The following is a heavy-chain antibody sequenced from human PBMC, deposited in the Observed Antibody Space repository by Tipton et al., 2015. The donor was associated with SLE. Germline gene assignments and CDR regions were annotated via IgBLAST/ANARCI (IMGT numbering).Heavy chain of an antibody. V-gene: IGHV4-34*01. Sequence: TLSLTCAVYDGSFSGYYWSWIRQPPGKGLEWIGEINHSGSTNYNPSLKSRVTISVDTSKNQFSLKLSSVTAADTAVYYCARGGVVVIAPTAFDIWGQGTMVTVSS. CDR1: DGSFSGYY. J-gene: IGHJ3*02. CDR3: ARGGVVVIAPTAFDI. D-gene: IGHD2-21*01. CDR2: INHSGST.